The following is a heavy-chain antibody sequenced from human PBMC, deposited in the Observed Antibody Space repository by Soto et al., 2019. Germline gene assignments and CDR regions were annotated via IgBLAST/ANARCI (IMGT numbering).Heavy chain of an antibody. CDR3: ARYRREAVAGYTLDN. CDR2: VYNSGIT. J-gene: IGHJ4*02. D-gene: IGHD6-13*01. V-gene: IGHV4-59*01. CDR1: VGSISSNY. Sequence: PSETLSVTCTVSVGSISSNYWTWIRQPPGKGLEWIGYVYNSGITNYNPSLKSRVTISEDTSKSQFSLKVNSMTAADTAVYYCARYRREAVAGYTLDNWGQGILVTVSS.